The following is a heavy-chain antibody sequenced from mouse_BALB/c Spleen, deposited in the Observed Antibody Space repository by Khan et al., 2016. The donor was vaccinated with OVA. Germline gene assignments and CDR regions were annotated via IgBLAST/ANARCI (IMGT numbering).Heavy chain of an antibody. CDR3: ARGGGGDRFLY. CDR1: GYTFTDFT. CDR2: ISTYYGDA. Sequence: QVRLQQSGAELVRPGVSVKISCKGSGYTFTDFTMHWVKQSHAMSLEWIGVISTYYGDADYNQKFKGKATMTVDKSSNTAYMDLARLTSADSAIYYCARGGGGDRFLYWGQGTLVTVSA. J-gene: IGHJ3*01. V-gene: IGHV1S137*01.